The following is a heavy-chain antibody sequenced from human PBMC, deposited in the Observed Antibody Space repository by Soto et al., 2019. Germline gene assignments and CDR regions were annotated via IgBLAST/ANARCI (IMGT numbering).Heavy chain of an antibody. V-gene: IGHV1-8*01. CDR1: GYSFTSLD. Sequence: QVQLVQSGAEVREPGASVKVSCKASGYSFTSLDINWVRQTAGQGLERMGWMERSTGRTGYAQKFQGRVTMTRDTSINTAYMELTTLTSDDTAFYYCARGVSAGVDYWGQGTLVTVSS. CDR2: MERSTGRT. J-gene: IGHJ4*02. CDR3: ARGVSAGVDY. D-gene: IGHD1-26*01.